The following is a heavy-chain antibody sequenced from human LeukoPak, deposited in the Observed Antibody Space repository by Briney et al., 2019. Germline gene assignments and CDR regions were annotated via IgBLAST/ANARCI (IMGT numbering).Heavy chain of an antibody. Sequence: GGSLRLSCAASGFNFRLYSMSWVRQAPEKGLEWVSIISAGSETTWYADSVKGRFTISKDTSKNTLDLQMNSLRADDTGVYYCTREGAYDSGTYGAGDYWGQGTLVTVSS. J-gene: IGHJ4*02. CDR3: TREGAYDSGTYGAGDY. CDR1: GFNFRLYS. D-gene: IGHD3-10*01. CDR2: ISAGSETT. V-gene: IGHV3-23*01.